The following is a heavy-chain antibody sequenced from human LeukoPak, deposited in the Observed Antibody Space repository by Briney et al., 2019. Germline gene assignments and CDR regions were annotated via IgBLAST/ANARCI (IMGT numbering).Heavy chain of an antibody. Sequence: ASVKVSCKASGYTFTSYGISWVRQAPGQGLEWMGWISAYNGNTNYAQKLQGRVTMTTDTSTSTAYMELRSLRSDDTAVYYCARAPGLRGYSYGTDYWGQGTLVTVSS. CDR2: ISAYNGNT. CDR1: GYTFTSYG. CDR3: ARAPGLRGYSYGTDY. D-gene: IGHD5-18*01. V-gene: IGHV1-18*01. J-gene: IGHJ4*02.